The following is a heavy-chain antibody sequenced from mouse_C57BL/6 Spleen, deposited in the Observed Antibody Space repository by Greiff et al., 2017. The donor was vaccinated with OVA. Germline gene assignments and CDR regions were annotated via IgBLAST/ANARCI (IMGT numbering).Heavy chain of an antibody. Sequence: VQLQQSGAELVRPGSSVKLSCKASGYTFTSYWMDWVKQRPGQGLEWIGNIYPSDSETHYNQKFKDKATLTVDKASSTAYMQLSSLTSEDSAVYYWARGGYYDCEGWFAYWGQGTLVTGSA. CDR1: GYTFTSYW. CDR3: ARGGYYDCEGWFAY. V-gene: IGHV1-61*01. J-gene: IGHJ3*01. CDR2: IYPSDSET. D-gene: IGHD2-4*01.